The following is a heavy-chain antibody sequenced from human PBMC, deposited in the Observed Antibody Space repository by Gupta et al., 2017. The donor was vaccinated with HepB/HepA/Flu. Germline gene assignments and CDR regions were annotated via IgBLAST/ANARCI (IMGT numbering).Heavy chain of an antibody. CDR2: IYNSGRT. Sequence: QLQLQESGPGLVKPSETLSLTCTVSGGSISSSTYYWGWIRQPPGKGREYIGNIYNSGRTYDNPALNSRVTISVETAKKQWSLKLGSVTGADSDVYYCAREGRRFKGPLATGGQGTMVTVFS. CDR3: AREGRRFKGPLAT. D-gene: IGHD3-3*01. V-gene: IGHV4-39*02. CDR1: GGSISSSTYY. J-gene: IGHJ4*02.